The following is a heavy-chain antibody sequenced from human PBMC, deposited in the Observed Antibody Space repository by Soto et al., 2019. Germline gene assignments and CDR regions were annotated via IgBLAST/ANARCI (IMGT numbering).Heavy chain of an antibody. J-gene: IGHJ5*02. V-gene: IGHV4-31*01. D-gene: IGHD3-16*01. Sequence: QVQLQESGPGLVKPSQTLSLTCTVSGGSISSGGYYWSWIRQNPGKGLEWIGYISYSGSNYYNPSRYRPVNIPLGPSNHQFPLEPRPGTASVTAVYYCARNKDWGGFDPWGQGTLVTVAS. CDR3: ARNKDWGGFDP. CDR2: ISYSGSN. CDR1: GGSISSGGYY.